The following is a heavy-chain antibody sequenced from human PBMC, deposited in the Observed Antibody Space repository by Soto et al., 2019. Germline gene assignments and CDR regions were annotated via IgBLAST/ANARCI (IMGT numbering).Heavy chain of an antibody. V-gene: IGHV3-23*01. D-gene: IGHD1-1*01. CDR1: GFTFSSHT. CDR3: AKRHTTVPTPANYFDY. J-gene: IGHJ4*02. CDR2: FVSSTGST. Sequence: VELLESGGDLVQPGGSLRLSCAASGFTFSSHTMNWVRQAPGKGLEWISTFVSSTGSTFYAESVEGRFTISKDDSKNTLYLQMNSLRAEDTAVYYCAKRHTTVPTPANYFDYWGQGTLVTVSS.